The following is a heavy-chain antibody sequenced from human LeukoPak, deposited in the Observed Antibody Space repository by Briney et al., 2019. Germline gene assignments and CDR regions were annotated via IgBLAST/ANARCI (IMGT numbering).Heavy chain of an antibody. CDR1: GFTFSSYS. Sequence: GGSLGLSCAASGFTFSSYSMNWVRHAPGKGLEWVSSISSSSSYIYYADSVKGRFTISRDNAKNSLYLQMNSLRAEDTAVYYCAREVAAAGINYWGQGTLVTVSS. V-gene: IGHV3-21*01. J-gene: IGHJ4*02. CDR3: AREVAAAGINY. D-gene: IGHD6-13*01. CDR2: ISSSSSYI.